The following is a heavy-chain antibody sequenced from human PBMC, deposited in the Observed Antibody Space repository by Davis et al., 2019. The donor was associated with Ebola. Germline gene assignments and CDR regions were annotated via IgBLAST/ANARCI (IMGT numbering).Heavy chain of an antibody. D-gene: IGHD4-17*01. CDR1: GGSSSGYY. CDR2: INHSGST. CDR3: ARDRLRRFDY. V-gene: IGHV4-34*01. Sequence: SETLSLTCAVYGGSSSGYYWSWIRQPPGKGLEWIGEINHSGSTNYNPSLKSRVTISVDTSKNQFSLKLSSVTAADTAVYYCARDRLRRFDYWGQGTLVTVSS. J-gene: IGHJ4*02.